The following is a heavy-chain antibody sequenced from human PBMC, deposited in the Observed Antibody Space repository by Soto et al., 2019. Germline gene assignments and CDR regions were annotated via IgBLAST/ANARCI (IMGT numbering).Heavy chain of an antibody. CDR2: ISGSGGST. CDR1: GFTFSSYA. V-gene: IGHV3-23*01. Sequence: GGSLRLSCAASGFTFSSYAMSWVRQAPGKGLEWVSAISGSGGSTYYADSVKGRFTISRDNSKNTLYLQMNSLRAEDTAVYYCAKEEIEVKDIVVVPAAIEAAFDIWGQGTMVTVSS. J-gene: IGHJ3*02. CDR3: AKEEIEVKDIVVVPAAIEAAFDI. D-gene: IGHD2-2*02.